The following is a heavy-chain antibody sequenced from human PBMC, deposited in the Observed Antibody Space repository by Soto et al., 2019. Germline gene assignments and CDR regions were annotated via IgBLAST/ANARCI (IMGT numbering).Heavy chain of an antibody. CDR1: SGSIGTYF. D-gene: IGHD1-26*01. CDR3: ARGRGGTYDAFDI. Sequence: QVQLRESGPGLVKPSETLSLTCTVSSGSIGTYFWSWIRQPPAKGLEWIGYIYYSGTTNYNPSLKSRVTIFLDPSKNQFSLRLSSVTAADTAVSYCARGRGGTYDAFDIWGQGTLVTVSS. CDR2: IYYSGTT. V-gene: IGHV4-59*01. J-gene: IGHJ3*02.